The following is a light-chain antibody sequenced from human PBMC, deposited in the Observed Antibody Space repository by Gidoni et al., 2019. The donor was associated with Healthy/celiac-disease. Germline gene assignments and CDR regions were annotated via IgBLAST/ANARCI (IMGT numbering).Light chain of an antibody. CDR1: QSVSSSY. Sequence: EIVLTQSPSTLSLSPGERATLSCRASQSVSSSYLAWYQQNPGQAPRLLIYGASRRATGIPDRFSGSGSGTDFTLTISRLEPEDFAVYYCQQDGSSPRTFXXXTKVEIK. J-gene: IGKJ1*01. CDR3: QQDGSSPRT. CDR2: GAS. V-gene: IGKV3-20*01.